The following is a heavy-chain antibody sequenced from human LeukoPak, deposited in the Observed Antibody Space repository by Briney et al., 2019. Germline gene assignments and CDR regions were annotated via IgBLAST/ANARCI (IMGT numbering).Heavy chain of an antibody. J-gene: IGHJ5*02. CDR2: INPNSGGT. CDR3: ARRITMVRGVISQSNWFDP. Sequence: ASVEVSCKASGYTFTGYYMHWVRQAPGQGLEWMGWINPNSGGTNYAQKFQGRVTMTRDTSISTAYMELSRLRSDDTAVYYCARRITMVRGVISQSNWFDPWGQGTLVTVSS. V-gene: IGHV1-2*02. CDR1: GYTFTGYY. D-gene: IGHD3-10*01.